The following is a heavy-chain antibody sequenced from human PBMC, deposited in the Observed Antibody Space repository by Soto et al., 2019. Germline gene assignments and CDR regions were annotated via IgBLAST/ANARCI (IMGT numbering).Heavy chain of an antibody. V-gene: IGHV1-69*13. D-gene: IGHD3-10*01. CDR2: IIPIFGTA. CDR3: AIEGVRGVIPTHGADQNYYYYYGMDV. Sequence: ASVKVSCKASGGTFSSYAISWVRQAPGQGLEWMGGIIPIFGTANYAQKFQGRVTITADESTSTAYMELSSLRSEDTAVYYCAIEGVRGVIPTHGADQNYYYYYGMDVWGQGTTVTVSS. J-gene: IGHJ6*02. CDR1: GGTFSSYA.